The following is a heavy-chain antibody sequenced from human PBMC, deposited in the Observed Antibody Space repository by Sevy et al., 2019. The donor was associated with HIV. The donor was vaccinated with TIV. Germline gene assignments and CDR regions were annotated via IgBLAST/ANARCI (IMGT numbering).Heavy chain of an antibody. V-gene: IGHV4-59*01. J-gene: IGHJ4*02. CDR2: VYFSGST. CDR3: ARGAHGAAGEFDS. CDR1: GGSMNSYF. D-gene: IGHD6-13*01. Sequence: SETLSLTCTVSGGSMNSYFWNWIRQPPGKGLEWIGNVYFSGSTNYNPSLMSRVTVSVDTSKNQFSLTLYSVTAADTAVYYCARGAHGAAGEFDSWGLGTLVTVSS.